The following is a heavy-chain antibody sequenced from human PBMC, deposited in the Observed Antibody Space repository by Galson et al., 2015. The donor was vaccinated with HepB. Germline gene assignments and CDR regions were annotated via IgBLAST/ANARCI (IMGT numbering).Heavy chain of an antibody. V-gene: IGHV1-2*02. CDR1: GYTFTDYY. D-gene: IGHD6-13*01. CDR3: ARDSLRRAAAGTYYYYMDV. CDR2: INPYSGST. J-gene: IGHJ6*03. Sequence: SVKVSCKASGYTFTDYYIHWVRQAPGHGLEWMGWINPYSGSTNYADNFQGGVTMARDASITTVNMELIRLTSDDTAVYYCARDSLRRAAAGTYYYYMDVWGKGTAVTVSS.